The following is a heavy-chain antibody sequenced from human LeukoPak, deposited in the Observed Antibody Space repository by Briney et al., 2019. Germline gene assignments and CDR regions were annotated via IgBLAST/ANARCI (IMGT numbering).Heavy chain of an antibody. CDR1: GGSISSSSYY. Sequence: PSETLSLTCTVSGGSISSSSYYWGWIRQPPGKGLEWIGSIYYSGSTYYNPSLKGRVTISVDTSKNQFSLKLSSVTAADTAVYYCARRRRDGYNFSEGYYYYYMDVWGKGTTVTVSS. CDR3: ARRRRDGYNFSEGYYYYYMDV. D-gene: IGHD5-24*01. J-gene: IGHJ6*03. V-gene: IGHV4-39*01. CDR2: IYYSGST.